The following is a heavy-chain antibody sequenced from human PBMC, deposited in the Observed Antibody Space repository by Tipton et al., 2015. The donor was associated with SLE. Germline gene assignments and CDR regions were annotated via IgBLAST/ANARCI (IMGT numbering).Heavy chain of an antibody. Sequence: RSLRLSCAASGFRFDDYAMHWVRQAPGKGLEWVSGISWNSGYIGSADSVKGRFTISRDNAKNSLYLEMNSLRAEDTALYYRAKDYKDSRDAFDIWGQGTVVTVSS. V-gene: IGHV3-9*01. J-gene: IGHJ3*02. CDR3: AKDYKDSRDAFDI. CDR1: GFRFDDYA. CDR2: ISWNSGYI. D-gene: IGHD6-13*01.